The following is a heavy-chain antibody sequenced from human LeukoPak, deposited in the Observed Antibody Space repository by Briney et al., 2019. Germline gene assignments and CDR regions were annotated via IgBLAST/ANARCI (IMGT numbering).Heavy chain of an antibody. J-gene: IGHJ5*02. CDR3: ARGIGGSAYLLTTEFDP. Sequence: ASVKVSCKASGYTFTSYYMHWVRQAPGQGLEWMGIINPSGGSTSYAQKFQGRVTMTRDTSTSTVYMELSSLRSEDTAVYYCARGIGGSAYLLTTEFDPWGQGTLVTVSS. V-gene: IGHV1-46*01. D-gene: IGHD3-22*01. CDR2: INPSGGST. CDR1: GYTFTSYY.